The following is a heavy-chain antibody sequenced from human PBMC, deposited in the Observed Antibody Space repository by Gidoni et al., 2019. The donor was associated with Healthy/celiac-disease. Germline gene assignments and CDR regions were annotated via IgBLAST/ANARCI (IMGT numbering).Heavy chain of an antibody. Sequence: EVQLVESGGGLVQPGGSLRLSCAASGFTFSSYWMSWVRQAPGKGLEWVANIKQDGSEKYYVDSVKGRFTISRDNAKNSLYLQMNSLRAEDTAVYYCARRASESDSSGYHNNWFDPWGQGTLVTVSS. V-gene: IGHV3-7*01. J-gene: IGHJ5*02. D-gene: IGHD3-22*01. CDR3: ARRASESDSSGYHNNWFDP. CDR2: IKQDGSEK. CDR1: GFTFSSYW.